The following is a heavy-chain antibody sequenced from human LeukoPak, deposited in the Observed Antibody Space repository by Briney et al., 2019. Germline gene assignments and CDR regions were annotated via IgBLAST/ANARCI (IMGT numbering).Heavy chain of an antibody. J-gene: IGHJ4*02. CDR1: GFTFSTYW. V-gene: IGHV3-7*01. D-gene: IGHD1-14*01. CDR3: TRDRSRAEDD. Sequence: GGSLRLSCADSGFTFSTYWMTWVRQAPGKGLEWVASIKADGSEKYYVDSVKGRFTISRDNANNLLYLQMNSLRGEDTAVYYCTRDRSRAEDDWGQGTLVTVSS. CDR2: IKADGSEK.